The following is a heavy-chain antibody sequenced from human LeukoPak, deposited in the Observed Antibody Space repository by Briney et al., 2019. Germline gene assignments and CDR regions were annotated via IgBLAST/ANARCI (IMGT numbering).Heavy chain of an antibody. CDR3: ARVGLWFGELSGNYFDY. Sequence: GGSLRLSCAASGFTFSSYSMNWVRQAPGKGLEWVSYISSSSSTIYYADSVKGRFTISRDNAKNSLYLQMNSLRAEDTAVYYCARVGLWFGELSGNYFDYWGQGTLVTVSS. J-gene: IGHJ4*02. CDR1: GFTFSSYS. CDR2: ISSSSSTI. V-gene: IGHV3-48*01. D-gene: IGHD3-10*01.